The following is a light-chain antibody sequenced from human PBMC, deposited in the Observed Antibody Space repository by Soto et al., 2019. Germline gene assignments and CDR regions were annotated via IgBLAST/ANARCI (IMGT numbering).Light chain of an antibody. Sequence: EIVLTQSPGTLSFSPGERATLSCRASQSVDGSYLAWFQQKPGQAPRLLIYGTSTRPSGIPVRFSGSGSGTDFTLTISRLEPEDFAVYYCQQFDSPTWTFGQGTKVEIK. CDR3: QQFDSPTWT. J-gene: IGKJ1*01. CDR2: GTS. V-gene: IGKV3-20*01. CDR1: QSVDGSY.